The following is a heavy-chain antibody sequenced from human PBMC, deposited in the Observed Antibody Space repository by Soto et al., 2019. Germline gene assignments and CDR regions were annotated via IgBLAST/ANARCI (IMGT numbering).Heavy chain of an antibody. CDR1: GGSISSSNG. J-gene: IGHJ4*02. V-gene: IGHV4-4*02. Sequence: PSETLSLTCAVSGGSISSSNGWSWVRQPPGKGLEWIGEIYHSGSTNYNPSLKSRVTISVDKSKNQFSLKLSSVTAADTAVYYCAREMYYYDSSGYYYPFDYWGQGTLVTALL. CDR3: AREMYYYDSSGYYYPFDY. CDR2: IYHSGST. D-gene: IGHD3-22*01.